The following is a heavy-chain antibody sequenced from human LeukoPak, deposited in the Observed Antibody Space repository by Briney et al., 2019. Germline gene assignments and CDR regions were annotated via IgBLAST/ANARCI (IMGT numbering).Heavy chain of an antibody. D-gene: IGHD3-3*01. Sequence: PGGSLRLFCAASGFTFSRYSMNWVRQAPGKGLEWVSSISSSSSYIYYADSVKGRFTISRDNAKNSLYLQMNSLRAEDTAVYYCARDGDQYDFWSGYGLDYWGQGTLVTVSS. CDR2: ISSSSSYI. V-gene: IGHV3-21*01. J-gene: IGHJ4*02. CDR1: GFTFSRYS. CDR3: ARDGDQYDFWSGYGLDY.